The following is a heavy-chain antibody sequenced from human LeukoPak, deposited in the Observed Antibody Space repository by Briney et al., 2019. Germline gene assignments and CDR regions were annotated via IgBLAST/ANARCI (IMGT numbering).Heavy chain of an antibody. D-gene: IGHD3-22*01. V-gene: IGHV4-61*02. Sequence: SETLSLTCAVSGGSISSGSYYWSWIRQPAGKGLEWIGRIYTSGSTNYNPSLKSRVTISVDTSKNQFSLKLSSVTAADTAVYYCARGTYYYDSSGYIDYWGQGTLVTVSS. CDR2: IYTSGST. J-gene: IGHJ4*02. CDR1: GGSISSGSYY. CDR3: ARGTYYYDSSGYIDY.